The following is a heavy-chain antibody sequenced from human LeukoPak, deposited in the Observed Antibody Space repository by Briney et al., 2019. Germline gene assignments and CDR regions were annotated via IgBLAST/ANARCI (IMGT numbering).Heavy chain of an antibody. D-gene: IGHD6-13*01. V-gene: IGHV3-7*01. CDR3: ARDSAGNDY. CDR2: IKQDGSEK. Sequence: GGSLRLSCAASGFTFSTYWTSWVRDAPGKGLEWVANIKQDGSEKYNVHSVKGRFTISRDNAKNSLYLQMNSLRAEDAATYYCARDSAGNDYWGQGTLVTVSS. J-gene: IGHJ4*02. CDR1: GFTFSTYW.